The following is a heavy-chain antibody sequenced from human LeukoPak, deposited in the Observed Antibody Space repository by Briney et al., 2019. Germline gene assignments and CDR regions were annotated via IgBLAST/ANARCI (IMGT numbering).Heavy chain of an antibody. CDR2: ISAYNGNT. J-gene: IGHJ4*02. CDR1: GYTFPSYG. V-gene: IGHV1-18*01. Sequence: ASVKVSCKASGYTFPSYGIRWVRQATGQGLEWMGWISAYNGNTNYAQKLQSRVTMTTDTSTSTAYMELRSLRSDDTAVYYCARGLCSGNFDDWGQGTLVTVSS. CDR3: ARGLCSGNFDD. D-gene: IGHD2-15*01.